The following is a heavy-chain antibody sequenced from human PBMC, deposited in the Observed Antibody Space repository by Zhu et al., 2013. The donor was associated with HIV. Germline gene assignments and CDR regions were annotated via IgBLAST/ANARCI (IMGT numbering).Heavy chain of an antibody. Sequence: QVQLVQSGAEVKKPGASVTVSCKASGYNFPRYAVSWVRQAPGKGLEWMGWIRTNSGHTHYAQKFQGRITMTSDTSTNTAYIELRSLRSDDTAVYYCARYSGDPAAHYYYYGVDVWGQGTTVTVSS. CDR1: GYNFPRYA. V-gene: IGHV1-18*01. J-gene: IGHJ6*02. CDR2: IRTNSGHT. CDR3: ARYSGDPAAHYYYYGVDV. D-gene: IGHD2-2*01.